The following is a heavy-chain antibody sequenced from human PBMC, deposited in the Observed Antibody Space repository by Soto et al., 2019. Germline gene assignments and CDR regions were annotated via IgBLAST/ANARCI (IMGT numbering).Heavy chain of an antibody. V-gene: IGHV4-59*01. CDR1: GGSISSYY. Sequence: SETLSLTCTVSGGSISSYYWSWIRQPPGKGLEWIGYIYYSGSTNYNPSLKSRVTISVDTSKNQFSLKLSSVTAADTAVYYCARQYCSGGSCYNGFDPWGQGTLVTVSS. CDR3: ARQYCSGGSCYNGFDP. CDR2: IYYSGST. J-gene: IGHJ5*02. D-gene: IGHD2-15*01.